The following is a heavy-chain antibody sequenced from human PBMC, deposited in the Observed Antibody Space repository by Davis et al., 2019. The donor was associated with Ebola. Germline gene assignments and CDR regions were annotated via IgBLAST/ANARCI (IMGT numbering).Heavy chain of an antibody. CDR2: IYYSGST. J-gene: IGHJ6*02. V-gene: IGHV4-59*12. CDR1: GGPISSYY. CDR3: ATGYSNGPYYYGMDV. D-gene: IGHD4-11*01. Sequence: SETLSLTCTVSGGPISSYYWSWIRQPPGKGLEWIGYIYYSGSTNYNPSLKSRVTISVDTSKNQFSLKLSSVTAADTAVYYCATGYSNGPYYYGMDVWGQGTTVTVSS.